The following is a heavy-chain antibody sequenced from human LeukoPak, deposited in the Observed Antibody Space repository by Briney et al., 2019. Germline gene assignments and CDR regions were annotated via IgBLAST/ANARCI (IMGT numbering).Heavy chain of an antibody. CDR1: GGSISSYY. CDR3: AGGDFDYVVPY. Sequence: PSETLSLTCTVSGGSISSYYWSWIRQPPGKGLEWIGYIYYSGSTHYNPSLKSRVTISVDTSKNQFSLKLSSVTAADTAVYYCAGGDFDYVVPYWGQGTLVTVSS. V-gene: IGHV4-59*01. D-gene: IGHD4-17*01. J-gene: IGHJ4*02. CDR2: IYYSGST.